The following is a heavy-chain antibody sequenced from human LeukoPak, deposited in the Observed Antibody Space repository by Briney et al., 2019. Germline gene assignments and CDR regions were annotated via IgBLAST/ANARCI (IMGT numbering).Heavy chain of an antibody. J-gene: IGHJ4*02. CDR1: GDSVSNNIAT. V-gene: IGHV6-1*01. CDR2: TYYRSRWGN. D-gene: IGHD4/OR15-4a*01. CDR3: ERDSDDYYWPFDF. Sequence: SQTLSLTCAISGDSVSNNIATWNWVRQSPSRGLEWLGRTYYRSRWGNDYAISVKGRITINPDTSRNQFSLQLNSVTPEDTAVYYCERDSDDYYWPFDFWGRGPPVTVSS.